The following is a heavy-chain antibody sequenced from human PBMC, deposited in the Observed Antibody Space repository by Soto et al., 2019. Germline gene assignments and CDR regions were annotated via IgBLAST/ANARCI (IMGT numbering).Heavy chain of an antibody. V-gene: IGHV1-2*02. Sequence: GASAKVSCKASGYTFTGYYMHWVRQAPGQGLEWMGWINPNSGGTNYAQKFQGRVTMTRDTSISTAYMELSRLRSDDTAVYYCARDPCSSTSCYGYGMDVWGQGTTVTVSS. CDR3: ARDPCSSTSCYGYGMDV. CDR2: INPNSGGT. D-gene: IGHD2-2*01. CDR1: GYTFTGYY. J-gene: IGHJ6*02.